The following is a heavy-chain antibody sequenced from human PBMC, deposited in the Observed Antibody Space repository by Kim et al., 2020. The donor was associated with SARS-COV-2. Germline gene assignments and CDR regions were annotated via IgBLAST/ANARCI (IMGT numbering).Heavy chain of an antibody. CDR3: ARWYYDFWSGYYIFDY. CDR2: INHSGST. D-gene: IGHD3-3*01. V-gene: IGHV4-34*01. CDR1: GGSFSGYY. J-gene: IGHJ4*02. Sequence: SETLSLTCAVYGGSFSGYYWSWIRQPPGKGPEWIGEINHSGSTKYNPSLKSRVTISVDTSKNQFSLKLSSVTAADTAVYYCARWYYDFWSGYYIFDYWGQGTLFTVSS.